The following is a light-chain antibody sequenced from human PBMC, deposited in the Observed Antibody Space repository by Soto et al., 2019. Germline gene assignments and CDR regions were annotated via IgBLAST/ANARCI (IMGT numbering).Light chain of an antibody. Sequence: EIVMTQSPASLSVSPGETATLSCRASQSISNSLAWYQQKPGQAPSLLVYGASTRATGIPARFSGSGAGTEFPVTIISLQSEESAQYYYHQYNNWLPSTFGQGTKLEIK. CDR2: GAS. J-gene: IGKJ2*01. CDR1: QSISNS. V-gene: IGKV3-15*01. CDR3: HQYNNWLPST.